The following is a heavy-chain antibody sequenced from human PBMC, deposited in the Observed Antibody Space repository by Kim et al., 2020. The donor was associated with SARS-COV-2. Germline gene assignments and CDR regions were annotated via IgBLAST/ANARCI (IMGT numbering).Heavy chain of an antibody. V-gene: IGHV3-30-3*01. CDR2: ISYDGSNK. CDR1: GFTFSSYA. D-gene: IGHD5-18*01. CDR3: ARAMNTAMAGRGRGLFDY. Sequence: GGSLRLSCAASGFTFSSYAMHWVRQAPGKGLEWVAVISYDGSNKYYADSVKGRFTISRDNSKNTLYLQMNSLRAEDTAVYYCARAMNTAMAGRGRGLFDYWGQGTLVTVSS. J-gene: IGHJ4*02.